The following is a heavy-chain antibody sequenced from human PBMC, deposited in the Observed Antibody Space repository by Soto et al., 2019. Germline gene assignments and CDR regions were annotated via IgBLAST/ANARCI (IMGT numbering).Heavy chain of an antibody. Sequence: EVQLVESGGDLVQPGRSLRLACTASGFKFDDYAMHWVRQAPGKGLEWVSGISWKSGSMNYADSVKGRFTISRENAKNSLYLQMNSLRSEDTALYYCAKDIYDILTGYSRGDGLHLWGHGTMVTVSS. CDR1: GFKFDDYA. J-gene: IGHJ3*01. V-gene: IGHV3-9*01. CDR3: AKDIYDILTGYSRGDGLHL. D-gene: IGHD3-9*01. CDR2: ISWKSGSM.